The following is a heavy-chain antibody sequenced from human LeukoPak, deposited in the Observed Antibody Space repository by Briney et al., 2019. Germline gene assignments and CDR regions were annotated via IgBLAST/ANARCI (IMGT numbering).Heavy chain of an antibody. J-gene: IGHJ1*01. V-gene: IGHV1-2*02. CDR1: GYTFTGYY. CDR2: INPNSGGT. Sequence: ASVKVSCKASGYTFTGYYMHWVRQAPGQGLEWMGWINPNSGGTNYAQTFQGGVTMTRDTSISTAYMELSGLRSDDTAMYYCARDSGAEYFQHWGQGTLVTVSS. D-gene: IGHD6-19*01. CDR3: ARDSGAEYFQH.